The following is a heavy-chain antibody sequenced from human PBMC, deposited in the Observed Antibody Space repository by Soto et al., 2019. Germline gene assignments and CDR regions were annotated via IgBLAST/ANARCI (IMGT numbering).Heavy chain of an antibody. CDR1: GGTFSSYA. J-gene: IGHJ6*02. Sequence: GASVKVSCKASGGTFSSYAISWVRQAPGQGLEWMGGIIPIFGTANYAQKFQGRVTITADESTSTAYMELSSLRSEDTAVYYCARVPRSTIRGPYFYKYGMDVWGQGNTVTVSS. CDR3: ARVPRSTIRGPYFYKYGMDV. CDR2: IIPIFGTA. V-gene: IGHV1-69*13. D-gene: IGHD3-10*01.